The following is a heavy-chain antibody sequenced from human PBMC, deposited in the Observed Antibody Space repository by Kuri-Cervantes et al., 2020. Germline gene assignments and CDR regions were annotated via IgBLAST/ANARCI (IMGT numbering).Heavy chain of an antibody. V-gene: IGHV4-31*03. Sequence: SETLSLTCTVSGGSISSGGYYWSWIRQHPGKGLEWIGYIYYSGSTYHNPSLKSRVTISVDRSKNQFSLKLSSVTAADTAVYYCARARIAAAGTWDYWGQGTLVTVSS. CDR1: GGSISSGGYY. D-gene: IGHD6-13*01. CDR3: ARARIAAAGTWDY. CDR2: IYYSGST. J-gene: IGHJ4*02.